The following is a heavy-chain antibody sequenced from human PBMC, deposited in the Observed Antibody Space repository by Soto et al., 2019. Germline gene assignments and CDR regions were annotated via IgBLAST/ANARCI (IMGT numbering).Heavy chain of an antibody. D-gene: IGHD3-22*01. V-gene: IGHV3-23*01. CDR1: GFTFSSYA. Sequence: EVPLLESGGGLVQPGGSLRLSCAASGFTFSSYAMSWVRQAPGKGLEWVSAISGSGGSTYYADSVKGRFTISRDNSKNTLYLPMNSLRAEDTAVYYCATRVEYYYDSSGYYPDAFDIWGQGTMVTVSS. CDR2: ISGSGGST. CDR3: ATRVEYYYDSSGYYPDAFDI. J-gene: IGHJ3*02.